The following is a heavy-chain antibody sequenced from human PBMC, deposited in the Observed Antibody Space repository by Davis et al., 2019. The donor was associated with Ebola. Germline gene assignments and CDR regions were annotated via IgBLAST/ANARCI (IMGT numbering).Heavy chain of an antibody. CDR1: GFTFGDFA. V-gene: IGHV3-49*04. D-gene: IGHD2-8*01. Sequence: SLSLSCTASGFTFGDFAMSWVRQAPGRGLEWVGFIRSKAYVGTTKYAASVEDRFNVSRDDSNSIAYLQLNILKTEDTGLYYCTRGPRLRDGLDVWGQGTTVIVSS. J-gene: IGHJ6*02. CDR2: IRSKAYVGTT. CDR3: TRGPRLRDGLDV.